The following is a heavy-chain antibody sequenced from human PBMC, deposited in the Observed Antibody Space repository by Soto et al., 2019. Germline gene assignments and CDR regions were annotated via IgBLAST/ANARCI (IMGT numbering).Heavy chain of an antibody. CDR1: GFTFSSYS. CDR3: ARGLETAPLFDY. CDR2: ISSSSSYI. D-gene: IGHD2-21*02. V-gene: IGHV3-21*01. J-gene: IGHJ4*02. Sequence: PGGSLRLSCAASGFTFSSYSMNWVRQAPGKGLEWVSSISSSSSYIYYADSVKGRFTISRDNAKNSLYLQMNSLRAEDTAVYYCARGLETAPLFDYWGQGTLVTVSS.